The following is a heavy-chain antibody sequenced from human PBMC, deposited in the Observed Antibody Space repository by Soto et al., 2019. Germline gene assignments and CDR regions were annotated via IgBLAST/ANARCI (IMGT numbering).Heavy chain of an antibody. CDR2: IIPILGIA. V-gene: IGHV1-69*02. J-gene: IGHJ4*02. CDR1: GGTFSSYT. CDR3: AGPGRLEVATIGGEF. Sequence: QVQLVQSGAEVKKPGSSVKISCKASGGTFSSYTISWVRQAPGQGLEWMGRIIPILGIANYAQKFQGRVTITAEKSTSTAYTERSSRTSVDAAVYHCAGPGRLEVATIGGEFWGQGTLVTVSS. D-gene: IGHD5-12*01.